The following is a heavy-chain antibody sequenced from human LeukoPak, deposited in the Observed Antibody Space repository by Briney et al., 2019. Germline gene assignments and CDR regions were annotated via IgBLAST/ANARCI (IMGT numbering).Heavy chain of an antibody. V-gene: IGHV3-48*04. CDR2: ISSGSSTI. CDR3: AREVTAAAILENDY. D-gene: IGHD2-2*02. Sequence: GGSLRLSCAASGFTFSTYSMNWVRQAPGKGLEWASSISSGSSTIYYADSVKGRITISRDNAKNSLYLQMNSLRAEDTAVYYCAREVTAAAILENDYWGQGTLVTVSS. CDR1: GFTFSTYS. J-gene: IGHJ4*02.